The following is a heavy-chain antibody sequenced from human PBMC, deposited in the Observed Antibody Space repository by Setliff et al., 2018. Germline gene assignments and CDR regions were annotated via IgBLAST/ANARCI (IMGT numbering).Heavy chain of an antibody. CDR3: ARHAPGAIDY. V-gene: IGHV4-59*08. Sequence: PSETLSLTCTVSDGSLSTYYWSWIRQPPGKGLEFIGYFYFHGRTTYNPSLKSRATISQVTSKKHFSPTLTTMTAADTAVYYCARHAPGAIDYWGQGALVTVSS. J-gene: IGHJ4*02. CDR1: DGSLSTYY. CDR2: FYFHGRT.